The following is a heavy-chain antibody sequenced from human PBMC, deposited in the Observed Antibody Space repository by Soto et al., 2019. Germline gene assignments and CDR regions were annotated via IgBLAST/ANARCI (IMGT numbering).Heavy chain of an antibody. V-gene: IGHV3-33*01. CDR3: TVSGSSWSEFDY. J-gene: IGHJ4*02. CDR1: GFTFSSYG. Sequence: QVQLVESGGGVVQPGRSLRLSCAASGFTFSSYGMHWVRQAPGKGLEWVAVIWYDGSNKYYADSVKGRFTISRDNSKNTLYLQMNSLRAEDTAVYYCTVSGSSWSEFDYWGQGTLVTVSS. D-gene: IGHD6-13*01. CDR2: IWYDGSNK.